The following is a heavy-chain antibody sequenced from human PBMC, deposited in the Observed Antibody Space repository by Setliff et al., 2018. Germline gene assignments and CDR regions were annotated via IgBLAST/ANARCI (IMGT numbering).Heavy chain of an antibody. CDR1: GFSFSRHW. CDR2: IKQDGSTK. V-gene: IGHV3-7*01. D-gene: IGHD3-22*01. J-gene: IGHJ3*02. CDR3: VRDDADNYDAFDN. Sequence: QPGGSLRLSCVVSGFSFSRHWMSWVRQAPGKGLEWVADIKQDGSTKYYLDSVKGRFTISRDNAKRSLYLQMNGLRADDTGVYYCVRDDADNYDAFDNWGQGTLVT.